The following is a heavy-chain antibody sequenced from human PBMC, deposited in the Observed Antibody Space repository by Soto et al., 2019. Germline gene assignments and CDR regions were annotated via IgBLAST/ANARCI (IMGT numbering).Heavy chain of an antibody. V-gene: IGHV1-69*13. J-gene: IGHJ4*02. Sequence: SVKVSCKASGGTFSSYGINWVRQAPGQGLEWMAMIIPIFGTTNYAQKLQGRVTISADESTSTAYMGLSSLRSEDTAVYYCARRYCSGGSCFEGSFDLWGQGTLVTVSS. CDR1: GGTFSSYG. CDR3: ARRYCSGGSCFEGSFDL. CDR2: IIPIFGTT. D-gene: IGHD2-15*01.